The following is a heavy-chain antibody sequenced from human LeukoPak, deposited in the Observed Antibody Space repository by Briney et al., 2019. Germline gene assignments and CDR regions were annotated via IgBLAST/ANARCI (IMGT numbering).Heavy chain of an antibody. J-gene: IGHJ6*02. CDR2: ISSSSSYI. Sequence: GGSLRLFCGAPGFPFRSYCINWVRQAPGEGVGWVSSISSSSSYIYYADSVKGRFTISRDNAKNSLYLQMNSLRAEDTAVYYCAAAGDYYYYYGMDVWGQGTTVTVSS. CDR1: GFPFRSYC. D-gene: IGHD6-13*01. V-gene: IGHV3-21*01. CDR3: AAAGDYYYYYGMDV.